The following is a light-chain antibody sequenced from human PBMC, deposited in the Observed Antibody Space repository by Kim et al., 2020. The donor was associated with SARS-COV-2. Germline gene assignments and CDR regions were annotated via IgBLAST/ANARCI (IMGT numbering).Light chain of an antibody. CDR2: QVT. J-gene: IGLJ2*01. Sequence: VTNSCTGTTNDVGDYNHVSWYQQHPGKAPKLMIYQVTKRPSGVPDRFSGSKSGNTASLTVSGLQAEDEGDYYCSSYAGKKNVLFGGGTQLTVL. CDR3: SSYAGKKNVL. CDR1: TNDVGDYNH. V-gene: IGLV2-8*01.